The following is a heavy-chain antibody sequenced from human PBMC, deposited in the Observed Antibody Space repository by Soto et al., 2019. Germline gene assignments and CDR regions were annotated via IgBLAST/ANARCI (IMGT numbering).Heavy chain of an antibody. Sequence: QVQLVQSGAEVKKPGASVKVSCKASGYTFTSYGISWVRQAPGQGREWMGWISAYNGNTNYAQKLQGRVTMTTDTSTSTAYMELRSLRSDDTAVYYCARDHLSPLIVVVISNYGMDVWGQGTTVTVSS. CDR2: ISAYNGNT. V-gene: IGHV1-18*01. J-gene: IGHJ6*02. D-gene: IGHD3-22*01. CDR1: GYTFTSYG. CDR3: ARDHLSPLIVVVISNYGMDV.